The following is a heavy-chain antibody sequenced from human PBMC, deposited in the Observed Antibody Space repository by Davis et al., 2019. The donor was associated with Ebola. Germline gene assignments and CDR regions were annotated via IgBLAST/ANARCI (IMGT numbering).Heavy chain of an antibody. CDR3: ARPGLTYYGMDV. Sequence: SETLSLTCTVSGGSISSYYWSWIRQPPGKGLEWIGYIYYSGSTNYNPSLKSRVTISVDTSKNQFSLKLSSVTAADTAVYYCARPGLTYYGMDVWGQGTTVTVSS. CDR2: IYYSGST. CDR1: GGSISSYY. J-gene: IGHJ6*02. D-gene: IGHD3-10*01. V-gene: IGHV4-59*08.